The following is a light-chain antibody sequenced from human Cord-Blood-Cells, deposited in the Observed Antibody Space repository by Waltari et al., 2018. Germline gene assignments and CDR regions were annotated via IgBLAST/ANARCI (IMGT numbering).Light chain of an antibody. Sequence: DLQITQSPSPLSAPVGDRVSLTCQASQDISNYLNWYQQKPGKAPKLLIYDASNLETGVPSRFSGSGSGTDFTFTISSLQPEDIATYYCQQYDNLPYSFGQRTKLEIK. CDR2: DAS. CDR3: QQYDNLPYS. J-gene: IGKJ2*03. V-gene: IGKV1-33*01. CDR1: QDISNY.